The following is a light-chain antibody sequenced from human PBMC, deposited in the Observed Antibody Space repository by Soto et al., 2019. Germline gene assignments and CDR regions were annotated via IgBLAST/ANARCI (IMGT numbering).Light chain of an antibody. J-gene: IGKJ2*01. CDR3: QQYSSRPYT. CDR2: AAS. V-gene: IGKV1-16*01. Sequence: DIEMTQSPSSLSASIGDRANITCRASQDISNYLAWFQQQPGKAPKSLIYAASNMRSGVPSRFSGSGSGTDFTLTSSSLQADDFGTYFCQQYSSRPYTFGQGTQLEIK. CDR1: QDISNY.